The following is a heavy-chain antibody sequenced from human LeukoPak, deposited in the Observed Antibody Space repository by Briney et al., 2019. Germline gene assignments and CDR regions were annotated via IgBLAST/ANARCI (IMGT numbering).Heavy chain of an antibody. J-gene: IGHJ4*02. CDR3: AGRLDSGSYSDY. CDR1: GYSFTSYW. CDR2: IDPSDSYT. Sequence: GESLKISCKGSGYSFTSYWINWVRQMPGKGLEWMGRIDPSDSYTNYSPSFQGHVTISADKSISTAFLQWSSLKASDTAMYYCAGRLDSGSYSDYWGQGTLVTVSS. D-gene: IGHD1-26*01. V-gene: IGHV5-10-1*01.